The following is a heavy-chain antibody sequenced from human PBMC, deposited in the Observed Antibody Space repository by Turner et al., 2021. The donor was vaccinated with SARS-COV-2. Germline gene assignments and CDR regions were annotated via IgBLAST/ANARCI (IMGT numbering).Heavy chain of an antibody. CDR1: GFTFSRYS. J-gene: IGHJ5*02. CDR3: ARGTYYYDSSVYSGTNWFDP. Sequence: EVQLVESGGGLVKPGGSLRLSCAASGFTFSRYSMNWVRQAPGKGLEWVSSISSSSYIYYADSVKGRFTISRDNAKNSLYLQMNSLRAEDTAVYYCARGTYYYDSSVYSGTNWFDPWGQGTLVTVSS. CDR2: ISSSSYI. V-gene: IGHV3-21*01. D-gene: IGHD3-22*01.